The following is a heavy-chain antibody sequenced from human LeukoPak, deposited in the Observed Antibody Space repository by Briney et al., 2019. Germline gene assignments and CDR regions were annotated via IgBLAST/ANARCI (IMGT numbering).Heavy chain of an antibody. Sequence: SETLSLTCAVYGGSFSGYYWSWIRQPPGKGLEWIGEINHSGSTNYNPSLKSRVTISVDTSKNQFSLKPSSVTAADTAVYYCARAAPGSYYRAPLGYWGQGTLVTVSS. D-gene: IGHD3-10*01. V-gene: IGHV4-34*01. J-gene: IGHJ4*02. CDR3: ARAAPGSYYRAPLGY. CDR1: GGSFSGYY. CDR2: INHSGST.